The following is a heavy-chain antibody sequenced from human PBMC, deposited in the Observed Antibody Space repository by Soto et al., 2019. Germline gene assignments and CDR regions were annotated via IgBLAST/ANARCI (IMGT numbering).Heavy chain of an antibody. Sequence: QLQLQESGPGLVKPSETLSLTCTVSGGSISSSSYYWGWIRQPPGKGLEWIGSIYYSGSTYYNPSLKSRVTISVDTSKNQFSLKLSSVTAADTAVYYCARLHGDGYTIGGYFDYWGQGTLVTVSS. CDR3: ARLHGDGYTIGGYFDY. V-gene: IGHV4-39*01. J-gene: IGHJ4*02. CDR1: GGSISSSSYY. CDR2: IYYSGST. D-gene: IGHD5-12*01.